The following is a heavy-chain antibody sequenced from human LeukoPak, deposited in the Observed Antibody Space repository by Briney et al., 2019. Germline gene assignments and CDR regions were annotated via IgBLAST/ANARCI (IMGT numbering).Heavy chain of an antibody. CDR3: ARVLHKRNYDSTTYYGY. D-gene: IGHD3-22*01. Sequence: SETLSLTCAVYGGSFSGYYWSWIRQPPGKGLEWIGEINHSGSTNSNPSLKSRVTISVDTSKNQFSLKLSSVTAADTAVYYCARVLHKRNYDSTTYYGYWGQGTLVTVSS. J-gene: IGHJ4*02. V-gene: IGHV4-34*01. CDR1: GGSFSGYY. CDR2: INHSGST.